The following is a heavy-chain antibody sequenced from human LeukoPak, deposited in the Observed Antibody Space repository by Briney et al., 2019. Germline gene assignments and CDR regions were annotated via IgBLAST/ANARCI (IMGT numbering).Heavy chain of an antibody. J-gene: IGHJ4*02. CDR1: GGSVSSGNYY. D-gene: IGHD6-19*01. CDR3: ARRRQWLDY. CDR2: IYDSGGT. V-gene: IGHV4-61*01. Sequence: SETLSLTCTVSGGSVSSGNYYWSWIRQPPGKGLEWIGYIYDSGGTNYNPSLKSRVTISIDTSKNQFSLSLNSVTAADTAVYYCARRRQWLDYWGQGTLVTVSS.